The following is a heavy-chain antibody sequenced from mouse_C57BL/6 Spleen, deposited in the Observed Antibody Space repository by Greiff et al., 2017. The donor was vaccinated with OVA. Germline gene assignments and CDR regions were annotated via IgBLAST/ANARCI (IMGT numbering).Heavy chain of an antibody. CDR2: INPSSGYT. D-gene: IGHD4-1*01. CDR1: GYTFTSYW. V-gene: IGHV1-7*01. J-gene: IGHJ2*01. CDR3: ARSGYDSLNWAGYFDY. Sequence: VQLQQSGAELAKPGASVKLSCKASGYTFTSYWMHWVKQRPGQGLEWIGYINPSSGYTKYTQKLKDKATFTADKSSSTAYKQLSSLTYEDAAVYYCARSGYDSLNWAGYFDYWGQGTTLTVSS.